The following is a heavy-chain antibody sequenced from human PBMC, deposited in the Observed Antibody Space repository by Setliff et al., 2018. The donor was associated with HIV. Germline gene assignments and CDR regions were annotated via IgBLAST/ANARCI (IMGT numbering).Heavy chain of an antibody. CDR1: GGSMSSYF. V-gene: IGHV4-59*12. J-gene: IGHJ4*02. CDR3: ARGKGSCYDY. CDR2: IYNSGGT. Sequence: SETLSLTCTVSGGSMSSYFWSWIRQSPGKGLEWIGYIYNSGGTNYNPSLKSRVTILVDTSKNQFSLKLSSVTAADTAVYYYARGKGSCYDYWGQGTLVTVSS. D-gene: IGHD2-15*01.